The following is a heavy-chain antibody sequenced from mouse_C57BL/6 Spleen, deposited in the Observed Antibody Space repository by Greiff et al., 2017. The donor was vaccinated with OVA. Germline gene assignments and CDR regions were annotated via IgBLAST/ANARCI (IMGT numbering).Heavy chain of an antibody. V-gene: IGHV1-4*01. CDR1: GYTFTSYT. CDR3: ARYDYGYYFDY. Sequence: VQLQQSGAELARPCASVKMSCKASGYTFTSYTMHWVKQRPGQGLEWIGYINPSSGYTKYNQKFKDKATLTADKSSSTAYMQLSSLTSEDSAVYYCARYDYGYYFDYWGQGTTLTVSS. D-gene: IGHD2-4*01. J-gene: IGHJ2*01. CDR2: INPSSGYT.